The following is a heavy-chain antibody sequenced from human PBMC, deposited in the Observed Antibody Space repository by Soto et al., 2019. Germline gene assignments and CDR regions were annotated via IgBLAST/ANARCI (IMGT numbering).Heavy chain of an antibody. J-gene: IGHJ3*02. D-gene: IGHD2-2*02. Sequence: QVQLVESGGGVVQPGRSLRLSCAASGFTFSSYGMHWVRQAPGKGLEWVAVIWYDGSNKYYADSVKGRFTISRDNSKNTLYLQMNSLRAEDTAVYYWARPVVPAAIHAFDIWGQGTMVTVSS. CDR3: ARPVVPAAIHAFDI. CDR1: GFTFSSYG. CDR2: IWYDGSNK. V-gene: IGHV3-33*01.